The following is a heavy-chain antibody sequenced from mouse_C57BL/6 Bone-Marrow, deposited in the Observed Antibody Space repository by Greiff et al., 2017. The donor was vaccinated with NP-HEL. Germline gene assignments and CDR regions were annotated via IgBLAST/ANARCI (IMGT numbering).Heavy chain of an antibody. CDR2: ISSGSSTI. V-gene: IGHV5-17*01. CDR3: ARSYYGADY. J-gene: IGHJ4*01. D-gene: IGHD1-1*01. CDR1: GFTFSDYG. Sequence: EVQRVESGGGLVKPGGSLKLSCAASGFTFSDYGMHWVRQAPEKGLEWVAYISSGSSTIYYADTVQGRFTISRDKAKNTLFLQMTSLRSEDTAMYYCARSYYGADYWGQGTSVTVSS.